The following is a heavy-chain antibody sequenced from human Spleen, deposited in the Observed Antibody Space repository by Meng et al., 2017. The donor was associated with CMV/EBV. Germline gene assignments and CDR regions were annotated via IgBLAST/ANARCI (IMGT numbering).Heavy chain of an antibody. D-gene: IGHD2-2*01. CDR1: GYTFTSYG. CDR3: ARGRGKYCSSTSCYGRGHGNYYGMDV. J-gene: IGHJ6*02. Sequence: ASVKVSCKASGYTFTSYGISWVRQAPGQGLEWMGWISAYNGNTNYARKLQGRVTMTTDTSTSTAYMELRSLRSDDTAVYYCARGRGKYCSSTSCYGRGHGNYYGMDVWGQGTTVTVSS. CDR2: ISAYNGNT. V-gene: IGHV1-18*01.